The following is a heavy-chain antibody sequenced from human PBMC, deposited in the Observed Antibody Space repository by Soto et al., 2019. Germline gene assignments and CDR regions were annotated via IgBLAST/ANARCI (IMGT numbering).Heavy chain of an antibody. CDR2: ISSSSSYI. J-gene: IGHJ4*02. Sequence: GSXRLSCAASGFTFSSYSMNWVRQAPGKGLEWVSSISSSSSYIYYADSVKGRFTISRDNAKNSLYLQMNSLRAEDTAVYYCARDINSGYSYGLQYWGQGTLVTVSS. CDR3: ARDINSGYSYGLQY. V-gene: IGHV3-21*01. D-gene: IGHD5-18*01. CDR1: GFTFSSYS.